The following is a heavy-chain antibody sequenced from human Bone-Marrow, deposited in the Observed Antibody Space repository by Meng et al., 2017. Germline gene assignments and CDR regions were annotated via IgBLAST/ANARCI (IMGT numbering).Heavy chain of an antibody. J-gene: IGHJ5*02. Sequence: SVKVSCKASGGTFGSYAMNWVRQAPGQGLEWMGGIIPIFGTANYAQKFQGRVTITADKSTSTAYMELSSLRSEDTAVYYCARVRLTYWFDPWGQGTLVTVSS. CDR3: ARVRLTYWFDP. V-gene: IGHV1-69*06. CDR1: GGTFGSYA. CDR2: IIPIFGTA. D-gene: IGHD2-21*01.